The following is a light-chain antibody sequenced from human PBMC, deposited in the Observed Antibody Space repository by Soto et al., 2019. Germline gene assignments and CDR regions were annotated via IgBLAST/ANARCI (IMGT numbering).Light chain of an antibody. CDR3: QQYNSDPWT. Sequence: DIQLTQSPSTLSASVRDRVTITCRASQSINNWLAWYQQKPGKAPKLLIYRASSLESGVPSSFSGSGSGTEFTLTISSLQPDDYATYYCQQYNSDPWTFGQGTEVEIK. CDR2: RAS. V-gene: IGKV1-5*03. J-gene: IGKJ1*01. CDR1: QSINNW.